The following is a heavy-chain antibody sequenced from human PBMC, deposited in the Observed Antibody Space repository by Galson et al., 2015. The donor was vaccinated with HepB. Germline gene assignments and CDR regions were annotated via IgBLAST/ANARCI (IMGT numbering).Heavy chain of an antibody. D-gene: IGHD6-19*01. CDR2: IIPILGIA. Sequence: SVKVSCKASGGTFSSYAISWVRQAPGQGLEWMGRIIPILGIANYAQKFQGRVTITADKSTSTAYMELSSLRSEDTAVYYCARGQQWPWIAFDIWGQGTMVTVSS. V-gene: IGHV1-69*04. CDR3: ARGQQWPWIAFDI. CDR1: GGTFSSYA. J-gene: IGHJ3*02.